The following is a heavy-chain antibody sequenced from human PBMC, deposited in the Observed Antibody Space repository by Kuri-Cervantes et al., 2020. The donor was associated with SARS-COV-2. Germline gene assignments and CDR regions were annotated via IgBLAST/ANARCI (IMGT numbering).Heavy chain of an antibody. CDR3: ARVVRQQWLVGSLGYYGMDV. D-gene: IGHD6-19*01. J-gene: IGHJ6*02. Sequence: GGFLRPSWAASGFTFSSFGMPWVRQAPGKGLEWVAVIWYDGSNKYYADSVKGRFTISRDNSKNTLYLQMNSLRAEDTAVYYCARVVRQQWLVGSLGYYGMDVWGQGTAVTVSS. CDR1: GFTFSSFG. V-gene: IGHV3-33*01. CDR2: IWYDGSNK.